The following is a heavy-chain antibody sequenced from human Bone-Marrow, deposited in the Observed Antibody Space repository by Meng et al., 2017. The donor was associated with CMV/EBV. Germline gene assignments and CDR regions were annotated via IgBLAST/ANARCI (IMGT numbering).Heavy chain of an antibody. Sequence: GESLKISCVASGFPFSTYDMSWVRQAPGEGLEWVSVITGRDDSPYYADSVKGRFTISRDNAKNSLYLQMNSLRAGDTAVYYCARGGSNSLIDYWGQGTLVTVSS. D-gene: IGHD6-13*01. CDR3: ARGGSNSLIDY. CDR1: GFPFSTYD. V-gene: IGHV3-23*01. J-gene: IGHJ4*02. CDR2: ITGRDDSP.